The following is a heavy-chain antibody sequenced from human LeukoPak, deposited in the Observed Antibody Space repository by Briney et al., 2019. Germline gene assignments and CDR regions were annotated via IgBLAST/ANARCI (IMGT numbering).Heavy chain of an antibody. Sequence: SGPTLVSPTQTLTLTCTFSGFSLTTSGVGVGWIRQPPGKALEWLAFIYWNGDERYWPPLKSRLTITKDTSKNQVVLTMANMDPVDTATYYCAHSDYFGSGNYTGGGAFDFWGQGTMVTVSS. CDR2: IYWNGDE. CDR1: GFSLTTSGVG. J-gene: IGHJ3*01. CDR3: AHSDYFGSGNYTGGGAFDF. D-gene: IGHD3-10*01. V-gene: IGHV2-5*01.